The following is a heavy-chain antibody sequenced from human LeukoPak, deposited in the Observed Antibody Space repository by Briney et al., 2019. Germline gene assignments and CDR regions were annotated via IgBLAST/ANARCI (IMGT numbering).Heavy chain of an antibody. D-gene: IGHD2-2*01. CDR3: AREADIVVVPASDV. Sequence: PGGSLRLSWAASGFTFSSYSMNWVRQAPGKGLEWVSSISSSSSYIYYADSVKGRFTISRDNAKNSLYLQMNSLRAEDTAVYYCAREADIVVVPASDVWGKGTTVTVSS. J-gene: IGHJ6*04. CDR1: GFTFSSYS. V-gene: IGHV3-21*01. CDR2: ISSSSSYI.